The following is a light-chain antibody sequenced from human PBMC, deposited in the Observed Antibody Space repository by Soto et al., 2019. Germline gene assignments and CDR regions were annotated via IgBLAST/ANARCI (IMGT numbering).Light chain of an antibody. V-gene: IGKV3-20*01. CDR3: QQYGTSPRT. CDR1: QSINSNY. J-gene: IGKJ1*01. CDR2: GAS. Sequence: EIVLTQSPGTLSLSPGERATLSCRASQSINSNYLAWYQLKPGQAPRLLIYGASIRATAIPDRFSGSVSGTDFTLTISRLDTEDFAVYFCQQYGTSPRTFGQGTKVEIK.